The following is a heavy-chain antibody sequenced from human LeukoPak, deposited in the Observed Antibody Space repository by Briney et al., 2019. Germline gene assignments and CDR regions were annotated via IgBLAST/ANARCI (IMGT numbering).Heavy chain of an antibody. CDR3: AKGPITIFGVVHFDY. D-gene: IGHD3-3*01. Sequence: SGGSLRLSCAASGFTFSTYGMHWVRQAPGKGLEWVAFIRYDGNNKYYADSVKGRYTISRDNSKSTLYLQMNSLRAEDTAVYYSAKGPITIFGVVHFDYWGQGTLVTVSS. CDR1: GFTFSTYG. V-gene: IGHV3-30*02. CDR2: IRYDGNNK. J-gene: IGHJ4*02.